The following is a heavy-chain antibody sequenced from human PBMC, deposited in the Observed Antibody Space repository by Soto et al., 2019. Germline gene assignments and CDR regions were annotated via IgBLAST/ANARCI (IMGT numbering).Heavy chain of an antibody. D-gene: IGHD3-10*01. CDR1: GGSISSYY. CDR3: ARVSYGSGSYRFDY. J-gene: IGHJ4*02. Sequence: SETLSLTCTVSGGSISSYYWSWIRQPPGKGLEWIGYIYYSGSTNYNPSLKSRVTISVDTSKNQFSLKLSSVTAADTAAYYCARVSYGSGSYRFDYWGQGTLVTVSS. V-gene: IGHV4-59*08. CDR2: IYYSGST.